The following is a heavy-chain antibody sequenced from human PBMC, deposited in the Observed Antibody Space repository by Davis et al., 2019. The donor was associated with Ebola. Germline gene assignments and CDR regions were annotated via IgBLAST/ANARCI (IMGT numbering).Heavy chain of an antibody. V-gene: IGHV3-30-3*01. D-gene: IGHD1-26*01. CDR2: ISYDGSNK. CDR3: AKAKWEVEYHYSGMDV. Sequence: PAGSLRLSCAASGFTFSSYAMYWVRQVPGKGLEWVAVISYDGSNKYYADSVKGRLTISRDNSKNTLYLQMNSLRTEDTAVYLCAKAKWEVEYHYSGMDVWGKGTTVTVSS. CDR1: GFTFSSYA. J-gene: IGHJ6*04.